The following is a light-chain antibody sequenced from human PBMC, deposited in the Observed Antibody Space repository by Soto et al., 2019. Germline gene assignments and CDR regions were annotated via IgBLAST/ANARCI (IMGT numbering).Light chain of an antibody. Sequence: EIVLTQSPGTLSLSPGERATLSCRASQSLSSNLVWYQQKPGQAPRLLIYGGSTRATGIPARFSGSESGTDFTLTISRLEPEDFVVYYCQQYGNSPFTFGQGTRLEIK. CDR3: QQYGNSPFT. J-gene: IGKJ5*01. V-gene: IGKV3-20*01. CDR1: QSLSSN. CDR2: GGS.